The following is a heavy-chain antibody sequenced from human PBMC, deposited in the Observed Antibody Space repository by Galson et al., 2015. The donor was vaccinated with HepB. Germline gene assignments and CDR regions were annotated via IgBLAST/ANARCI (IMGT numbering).Heavy chain of an antibody. V-gene: IGHV1-69*02. CDR2: IIPILGIA. Sequence: SVKVSCKASGGTFSSYTISWVRQAPGQGLEWMGRIIPILGIANYAQKFQGRVTITADKSTSTAYMELSSLRSEDTAVYYCASGPMVRGVIPLDYWGQVTLVTVSS. J-gene: IGHJ4*02. CDR3: ASGPMVRGVIPLDY. CDR1: GGTFSSYT. D-gene: IGHD3-10*01.